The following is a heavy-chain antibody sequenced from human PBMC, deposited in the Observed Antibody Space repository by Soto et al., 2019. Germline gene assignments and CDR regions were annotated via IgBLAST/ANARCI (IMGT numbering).Heavy chain of an antibody. V-gene: IGHV4-59*03. CDR2: VHESGST. Sequence: SETLSLTCSVSGDAISNYYWSWIRQTPGRGLEWIGCVHESGSTDYNPSLRGRVIISLHTSKSQFSLSLRSATAADTATYYCARGNRALITSSFDYWGQGIQVTVSS. J-gene: IGHJ4*02. CDR3: ARGNRALITSSFDY. CDR1: GDAISNYY. D-gene: IGHD1-20*01.